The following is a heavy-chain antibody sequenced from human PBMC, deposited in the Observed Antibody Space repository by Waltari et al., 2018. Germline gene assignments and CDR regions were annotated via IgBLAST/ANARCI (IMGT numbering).Heavy chain of an antibody. D-gene: IGHD6-6*01. CDR1: GYTFTGYY. J-gene: IGHJ6*02. CDR2: INPNSGGT. V-gene: IGHV1-2*02. Sequence: EVKKPGASVKVSCKASGYTFTGYYMHWVRQAPGQGLEWMGWINPNSGGTNYAQKFQGRVTMTRDTSISTAYMELSRLRSDDTAVYYCAREERDSSSQIYYYYYGMDVWGQGTTVTVSS. CDR3: AREERDSSSQIYYYYYGMDV.